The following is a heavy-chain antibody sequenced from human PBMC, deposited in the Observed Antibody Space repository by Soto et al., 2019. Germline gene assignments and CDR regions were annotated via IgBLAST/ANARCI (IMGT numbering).Heavy chain of an antibody. CDR2: ISAYNGNT. Sequence: GASVKVSCKASGYTFTSNGISWVRQAPGQGLEWMGWISAYNGNTNYAQKLQGRVTMTTDTPTSTAYMELRSLRSDDTAVYYCARDDDFWSGYGNGRHWFDPWGQGTLVTVSS. D-gene: IGHD3-3*01. J-gene: IGHJ5*02. CDR1: GYTFTSNG. CDR3: ARDDDFWSGYGNGRHWFDP. V-gene: IGHV1-18*04.